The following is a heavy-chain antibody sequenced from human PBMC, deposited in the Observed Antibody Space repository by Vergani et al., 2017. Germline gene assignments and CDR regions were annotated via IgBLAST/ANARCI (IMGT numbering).Heavy chain of an antibody. V-gene: IGHV1-2*04. Sequence: QVQLVQSGAEVKKPGSSVKVSCKASGYTFTGYYMHWVRQAPGQGLEWMGWINPNSGGTNSTQKFQGWVTMTRATSTSTAYMELSRLRSDDTAVYYCARARLSVDLLPDYWGQGTLVTVSS. CDR1: GYTFTGYY. CDR3: ARARLSVDLLPDY. CDR2: INPNSGGT. J-gene: IGHJ4*02.